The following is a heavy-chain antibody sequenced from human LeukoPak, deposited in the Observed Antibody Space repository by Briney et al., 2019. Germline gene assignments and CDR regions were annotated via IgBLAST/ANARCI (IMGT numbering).Heavy chain of an antibody. CDR3: AKSHRGHCSTTTCDDEGDY. D-gene: IGHD2-2*01. CDR2: ISSGGDNT. V-gene: IGHV3-23*01. Sequence: SLRLSCAASGFSFSNYGMSWVRQAPGKGLEWVSSISSGGDNTYYADSVRGRFTISRDNSKNTLYLQLNSLRAEDTAVYYCAKSHRGHCSTTTCDDEGDYWGQGTLVTVSS. CDR1: GFSFSNYG. J-gene: IGHJ4*02.